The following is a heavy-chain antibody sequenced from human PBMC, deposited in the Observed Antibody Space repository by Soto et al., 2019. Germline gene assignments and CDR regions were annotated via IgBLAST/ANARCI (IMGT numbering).Heavy chain of an antibody. CDR1: GCTFTSYG. CDR3: ARVAGDFWSVPGPDP. J-gene: IGHJ5*02. D-gene: IGHD3-3*01. CDR2: ISAYNGNT. V-gene: IGHV1-18*01. Sequence: ASVKVSCKASGCTFTSYGICGVRPAPGQELEWMGWISAYNGNTNYAQKLQGRVTMTTDTSTSTAYMELRSLRSDDTAVYYCARVAGDFWSVPGPDPWGQGTLVTVSS.